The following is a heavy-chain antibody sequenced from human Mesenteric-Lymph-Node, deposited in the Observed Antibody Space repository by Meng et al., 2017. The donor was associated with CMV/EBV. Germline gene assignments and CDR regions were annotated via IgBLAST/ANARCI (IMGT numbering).Heavy chain of an antibody. D-gene: IGHD3-3*01. CDR3: ARHRGDYDFWSGYYTPYAFDI. J-gene: IGHJ3*02. CDR1: GYSFTSYW. V-gene: IGHV5-51*01. Sequence: GESLKISCKGSGYSFTSYWIGWVRQMPGKGLEWMGIIYPGDSDTRYSPSFQGQVTISADKSISTAYLQWSSLKASDTAMYYCARHRGDYDFWSGYYTPYAFDIWGQGTMVTVSS. CDR2: IYPGDSDT.